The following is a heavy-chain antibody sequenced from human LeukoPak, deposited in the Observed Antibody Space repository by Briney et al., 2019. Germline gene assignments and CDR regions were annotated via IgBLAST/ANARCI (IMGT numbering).Heavy chain of an antibody. Sequence: GGSLRLSCAVSGFTVSTNYMSGVRQAPGKGLEGVSIINADGRTFYAASVKGGFTISSDDSQNTLSLQMNGLRAEDSAVYYCTRVVGGTASIDYCDYWGQGTLVTVSP. D-gene: IGHD2-21*01. V-gene: IGHV3-66*01. CDR2: INADGRT. J-gene: IGHJ4*02. CDR3: TRVVGGTASIDYCDY. CDR1: GFTVSTNY.